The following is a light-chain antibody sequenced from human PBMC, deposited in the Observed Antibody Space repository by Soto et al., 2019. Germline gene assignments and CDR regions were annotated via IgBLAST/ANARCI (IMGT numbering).Light chain of an antibody. Sequence: DIQMTQSPSTLSASVGDRVTITCRASQSISSWLAWYQQKPGKAPKLLIYKASSLESGVPSRFSGSGSGTEFTLTISSLQPDDFATYYCQQYNSYSAFGLGTKLEIK. CDR2: KAS. J-gene: IGKJ2*01. CDR3: QQYNSYSA. V-gene: IGKV1-5*03. CDR1: QSISSW.